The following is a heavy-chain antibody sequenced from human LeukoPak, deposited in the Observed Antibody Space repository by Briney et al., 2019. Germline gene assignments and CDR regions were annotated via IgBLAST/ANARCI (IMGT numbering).Heavy chain of an antibody. CDR1: GGSISSSSYY. CDR2: IYYSGST. D-gene: IGHD1-26*01. J-gene: IGHJ4*02. V-gene: IGHV4-39*01. CDR3: ARMPIVGATTFDY. Sequence: SETLCLTCTVSGGSISSSSYYWGWIRQPPGKGLEGFVRIYYSGSTYYNPSLKSRVTISVDTSKNQFSLKLSSVTAADTAVYYCARMPIVGATTFDYWGQGTLVTVSS.